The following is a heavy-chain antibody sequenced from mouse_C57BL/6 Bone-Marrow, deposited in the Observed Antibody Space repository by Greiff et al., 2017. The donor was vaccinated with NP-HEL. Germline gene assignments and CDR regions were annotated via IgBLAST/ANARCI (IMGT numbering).Heavy chain of an antibody. Sequence: QVQLKQPGAELVRPGSSVKLSCTASGYTFTSYWMHWVKQRPIQGLEWIGNIDPSDSETHYNQKFKDKATLTVDKSSSTAYMQLSSLTSEDSAVYYCARGLLPPREVYAMDYWGQGTSVTVSS. D-gene: IGHD1-1*01. J-gene: IGHJ4*01. CDR3: ARGLLPPREVYAMDY. V-gene: IGHV1-52*01. CDR1: GYTFTSYW. CDR2: IDPSDSET.